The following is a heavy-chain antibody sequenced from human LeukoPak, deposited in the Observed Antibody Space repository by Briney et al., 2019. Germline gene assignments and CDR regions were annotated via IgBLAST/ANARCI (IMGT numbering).Heavy chain of an antibody. D-gene: IGHD1-1*01. Sequence: SVNVSCTASGGTFSSYAISWGRQAPGQGLEWMGRIIPILGIANYAKKLQGRVTITADKSTSTDYMELSSLRSEDTAVYYRASGLTTHHGGTYWGQGTLVTVSS. J-gene: IGHJ4*02. CDR1: GGTFSSYA. CDR3: ASGLTTHHGGTY. CDR2: IIPILGIA. V-gene: IGHV1-69*04.